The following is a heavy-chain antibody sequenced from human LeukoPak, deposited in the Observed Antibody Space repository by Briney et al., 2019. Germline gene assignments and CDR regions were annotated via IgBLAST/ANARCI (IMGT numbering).Heavy chain of an antibody. CDR3: AKLLRSSGYHYYLGALDI. V-gene: IGHV3-23*01. D-gene: IGHD3-22*01. J-gene: IGHJ3*02. CDR2: ISGSGGST. CDR1: GFTFSSYA. Sequence: GGSLRLSCAASGFTFSSYAMSWVRQAPGKGLEWVSAISGSGGSTYYADSVKGRFTISRDNSKNTLYLQMNSLRAEGTAVYYCAKLLRSSGYHYYLGALDIWGQGTMVTVSS.